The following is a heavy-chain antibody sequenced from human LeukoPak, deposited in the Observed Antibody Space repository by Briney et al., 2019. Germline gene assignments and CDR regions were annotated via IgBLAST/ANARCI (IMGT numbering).Heavy chain of an antibody. J-gene: IGHJ4*02. Sequence: SQTLSLTCTVSGGSISSGSYYWSWIRQPAGKGLEWIGRIYTSESTNYNPSLKSRVTISVDTSENQFSLKLSSVTAADTAVYYCASTLWSGYSDYWGQGTLVTVSS. CDR1: GGSISSGSYY. D-gene: IGHD3-3*01. V-gene: IGHV4-61*02. CDR3: ASTLWSGYSDY. CDR2: IYTSEST.